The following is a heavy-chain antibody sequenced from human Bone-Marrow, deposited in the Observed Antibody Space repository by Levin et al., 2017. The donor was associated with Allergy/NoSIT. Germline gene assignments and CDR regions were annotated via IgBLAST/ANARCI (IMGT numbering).Heavy chain of an antibody. CDR1: GFTFGDSW. CDR3: ARDKPHNWFDP. CDR2: VTNDASST. J-gene: IGHJ5*02. Sequence: GESLKISCAASGFTFGDSWMHWVRQAPGKGLVWVSRVTNDASSTTYADFVKGRFTVSRDNAKNTLYLQMNSLKTEDTAVYYCARDKPHNWFDPWGQGTLVTVSS. V-gene: IGHV3-74*01.